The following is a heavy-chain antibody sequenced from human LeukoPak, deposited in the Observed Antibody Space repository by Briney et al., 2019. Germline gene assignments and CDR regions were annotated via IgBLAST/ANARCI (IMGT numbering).Heavy chain of an antibody. V-gene: IGHV4-30-2*01. J-gene: IGHJ3*02. CDR2: IYHSGST. D-gene: IGHD1-1*01. CDR1: GGSISSGGYY. CDR3: AREVPPSPGAFDI. Sequence: SQTLSLTCTVSGGSISSGGYYWSWIRQPPGKGLEWIGYIYHSGSTYYNPSLKSRVTISVDRSKNQFSLKLSSVTAADTAVYYCAREVPPSPGAFDIWGQGTMVTVSS.